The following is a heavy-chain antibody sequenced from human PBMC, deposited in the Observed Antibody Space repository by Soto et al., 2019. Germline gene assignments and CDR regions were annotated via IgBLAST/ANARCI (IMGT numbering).Heavy chain of an antibody. D-gene: IGHD6-19*01. Sequence: QVQLVESGGGVVQPGRSLRLSCAASGFTFNNYGMHWVRQAPGKGLEWVAILSHDGTITYYGDSVRGRFTVSRDESKKTLYLQMNSLRPEDTAVYYCARDWGSSGWFNWFDPWGQGTLVTVSS. J-gene: IGHJ5*02. CDR1: GFTFNNYG. V-gene: IGHV3-30*03. CDR3: ARDWGSSGWFNWFDP. CDR2: LSHDGTIT.